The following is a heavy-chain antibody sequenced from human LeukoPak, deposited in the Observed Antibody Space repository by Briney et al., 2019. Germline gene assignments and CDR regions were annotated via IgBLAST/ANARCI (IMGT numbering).Heavy chain of an antibody. CDR1: EFSVGSNY. V-gene: IGHV3-66*01. J-gene: IGHJ4*02. CDR3: AKGTFDWSFPLYFDS. CDR2: IYSGGST. D-gene: IGHD3-9*01. Sequence: GGSLRLSCAASEFSVGSNYMTWVRQAPGKGLEWVSLIYSGGSTYYADSVKGRFTISRDNSKNTLYLQMNSLGVEDTAVYYCAKGTFDWSFPLYFDSWGQGILVTGSS.